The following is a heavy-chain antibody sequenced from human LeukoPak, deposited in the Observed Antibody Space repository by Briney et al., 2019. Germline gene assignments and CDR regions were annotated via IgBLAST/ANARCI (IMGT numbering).Heavy chain of an antibody. D-gene: IGHD1-1*01. CDR2: INPSGGST. J-gene: IGHJ4*02. CDR1: GYTFTNYY. V-gene: IGHV1-46*01. Sequence: GASVKVSCKASGYTFTNYYMHWVRQAPGQGLEWMGIINPSGGSTTYAQKFQGRVTMTRDTSTSTVYMELSSLRSDDTAVYYCTRVSPSWTYYFDYWGQGTLVTVSS. CDR3: TRVSPSWTYYFDY.